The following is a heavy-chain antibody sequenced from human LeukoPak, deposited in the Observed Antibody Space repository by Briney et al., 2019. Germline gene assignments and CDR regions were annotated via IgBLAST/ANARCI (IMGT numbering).Heavy chain of an antibody. CDR3: AKEKMYYYVSGSSGPNDY. V-gene: IGHV3-23*01. CDR1: GFTLSRCD. Sequence: PGGSQRLSRAPSGFTLSRCDMRWVRHAPAQGLECGSAISGRGGSTYYEHSVKGRFTISGDNSKNTLYLQMNSLRAEDTAVYYCAKEKMYYYVSGSSGPNDYWGQGTLVTVSS. J-gene: IGHJ4*02. D-gene: IGHD3-10*01. CDR2: ISGRGGST.